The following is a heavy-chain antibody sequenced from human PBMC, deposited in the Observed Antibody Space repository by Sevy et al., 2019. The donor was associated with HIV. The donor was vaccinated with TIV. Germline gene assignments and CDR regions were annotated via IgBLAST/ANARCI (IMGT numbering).Heavy chain of an antibody. J-gene: IGHJ4*02. CDR3: VKDPGGCSGGSCYQTTGFLDY. CDR1: GFTFSSYA. CDR2: ISSNGGST. V-gene: IGHV3-64D*06. D-gene: IGHD2-15*01. Sequence: GGSLRLSCSASGFTFSSYAMHWVRQAPGKGLEYVSAISSNGGSTYYADSVKGRFTISRDNSKNTLYLQMSSLRAEDTAVYYCVKDPGGCSGGSCYQTTGFLDYWGQRTLVTVSS.